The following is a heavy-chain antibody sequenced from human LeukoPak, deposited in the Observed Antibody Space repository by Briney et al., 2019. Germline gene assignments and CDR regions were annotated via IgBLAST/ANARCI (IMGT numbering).Heavy chain of an antibody. CDR3: AGDYYGSGTYGLTAY. J-gene: IGHJ4*02. CDR2: IKQDGNEK. D-gene: IGHD3-10*01. CDR1: GFSFTTYR. V-gene: IGHV3-7*01. Sequence: GEPLRLSCAASGFSFTTYRVGGVPQAPGKGLEGVANIKQDGNEKYYVDSVKGRFTISRDNAKNSLFLQMNSLRVEDTAVYYCAGDYYGSGTYGLTAYWGQGTLVTVSS.